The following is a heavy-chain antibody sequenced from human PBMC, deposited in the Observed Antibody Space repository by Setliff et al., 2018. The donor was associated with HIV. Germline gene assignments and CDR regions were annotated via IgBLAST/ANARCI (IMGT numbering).Heavy chain of an antibody. J-gene: IGHJ4*02. V-gene: IGHV3-74*01. D-gene: IGHD6-19*01. CDR1: GFNFRSYS. Sequence: GGSLRLSCLGSGFNFRSYSMHWVRQAPGKGLVWVARIDSDESTTISADSVKGRFTISRDNAKNTLFLQMNRLTVEDTAAYYCARDHGFPPWPSHSSGSMDYWGQGTL. CDR2: IDSDESTT. CDR3: ARDHGFPPWPSHSSGSMDY.